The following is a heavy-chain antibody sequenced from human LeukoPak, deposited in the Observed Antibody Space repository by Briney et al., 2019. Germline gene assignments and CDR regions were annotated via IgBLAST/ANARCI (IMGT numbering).Heavy chain of an antibody. V-gene: IGHV3-23*01. D-gene: IGHD7-27*01. CDR2: ISASGGST. Sequence: GGSLRLSCAASGFTFSSYSMNWVRQAPGKGLEWVSSISASGGSTYYADSVKGRFTISRDTSKNTVYLQMNSLRAEDTAVYYCAKDRPLNWGYHFDYWGQGTLVTVSS. CDR1: GFTFSSYS. J-gene: IGHJ4*02. CDR3: AKDRPLNWGYHFDY.